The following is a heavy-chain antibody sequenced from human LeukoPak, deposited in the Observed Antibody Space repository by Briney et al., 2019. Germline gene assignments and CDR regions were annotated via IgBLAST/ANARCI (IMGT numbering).Heavy chain of an antibody. J-gene: IGHJ4*02. CDR2: ISNNGGST. Sequence: GGSLRLSCVASGFTFSSYAMHWVRQAPGKGLEYVSAISNNGGSTYYANSVKGRFTISRDNSKNTLYLQMGSLRAEDMAVYYCARDSSGYIDYWGQGTLVTVSS. CDR3: ARDSSGYIDY. V-gene: IGHV3-64*01. D-gene: IGHD3-22*01. CDR1: GFTFSSYA.